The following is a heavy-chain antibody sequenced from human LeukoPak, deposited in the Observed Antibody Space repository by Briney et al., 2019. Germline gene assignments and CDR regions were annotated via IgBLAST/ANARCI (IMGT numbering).Heavy chain of an antibody. V-gene: IGHV3-74*01. CDR2: INSDGSEI. J-gene: IGHJ4*02. CDR1: GFTFSTYW. Sequence: GGSLRLSRGASGFTFSTYWMHWVRQAPGKGLVWVSRINSDGSEITYADSVKGRFTMSRDNAKNTLYLQVNSLRAEDTAVYYCGREDISNSWYIDYWGQGTLVTVSS. D-gene: IGHD6-13*01. CDR3: GREDISNSWYIDY.